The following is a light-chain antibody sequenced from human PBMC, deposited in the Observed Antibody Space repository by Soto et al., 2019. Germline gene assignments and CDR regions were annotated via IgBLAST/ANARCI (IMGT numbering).Light chain of an antibody. CDR3: LQDHNYPLT. CDR2: AAS. CDR1: QSISSY. J-gene: IGKJ1*01. Sequence: DIQMTQSPSSLSASVGDRVTITCRASQSISSYLNWYQQKPGKAPKLLIYAASSLQSGVPSRFSGSGSGTDFTLTISSLQPEDFATYYCLQDHNYPLTFGQGTKVEIK. V-gene: IGKV1-39*01.